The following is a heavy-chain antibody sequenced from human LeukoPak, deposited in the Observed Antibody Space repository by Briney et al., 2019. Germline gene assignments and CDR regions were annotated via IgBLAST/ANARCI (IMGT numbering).Heavy chain of an antibody. CDR1: GYSISSGYY. CDR2: IYHSGST. CDR3: ARESRWLQIQRVYYFDY. J-gene: IGHJ4*02. D-gene: IGHD5-24*01. V-gene: IGHV4-38-2*02. Sequence: PSETLSLTCTVSGYSISSGYYWGWIRQPPGKGLEWIGSIYHSGSTYYNPSLKSRVTISVDTSKNQFSLKLSSVTAADTAVYYCARESRWLQIQRVYYFDYWGQGALVTVSS.